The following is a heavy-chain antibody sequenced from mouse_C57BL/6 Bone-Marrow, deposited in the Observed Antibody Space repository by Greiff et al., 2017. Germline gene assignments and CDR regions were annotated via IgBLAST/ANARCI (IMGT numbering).Heavy chain of an antibody. CDR3: ARKGYAGYLPFAY. J-gene: IGHJ3*01. CDR2: ISSGSSTI. D-gene: IGHD2-3*01. CDR1: GFTFSDYG. Sequence: EVQRVESGGGLVKPGGSLKLSCAASGFTFSDYGMHWVRQAPEKGLEWVAYISSGSSTIYYADTVKGRFTISRDKAKNTLFLQMTSLSSEATAMYYCARKGYAGYLPFAYWGQRTLVTVSA. V-gene: IGHV5-17*01.